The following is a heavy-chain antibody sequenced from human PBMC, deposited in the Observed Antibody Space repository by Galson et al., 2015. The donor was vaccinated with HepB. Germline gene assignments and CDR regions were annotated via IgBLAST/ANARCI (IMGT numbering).Heavy chain of an antibody. V-gene: IGHV3-74*01. D-gene: IGHD3-10*01. CDR3: VRTITPAPIPLFDC. CDR2: IKSDGETA. J-gene: IGHJ4*02. Sequence: SLRLSCAASGFIFSNYWMHWVRQAPGKGLVWVSRIKSDGETADYADSVKGRFTISRDNAKNTLSLQMESLRAEDTALYYCVRTITPAPIPLFDCWGQGTLVTVSS. CDR1: GFIFSNYW.